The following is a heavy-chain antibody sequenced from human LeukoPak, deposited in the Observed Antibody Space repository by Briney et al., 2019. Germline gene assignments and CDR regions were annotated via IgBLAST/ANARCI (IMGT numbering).Heavy chain of an antibody. CDR3: ARVRGSSGYLYYFDY. D-gene: IGHD3-22*01. CDR1: GSTVKRNY. Sequence: MAGGSLRLSCAVSGSTVKRNYMSWARQAPGKGLEWVSSISSSSSYIYYADSVKGRFTISRDNAKNSLYLQMNSLRAEDTAVYYCARVRGSSGYLYYFDYWGQGTLVTVSS. J-gene: IGHJ4*02. CDR2: ISSSSSYI. V-gene: IGHV3-21*01.